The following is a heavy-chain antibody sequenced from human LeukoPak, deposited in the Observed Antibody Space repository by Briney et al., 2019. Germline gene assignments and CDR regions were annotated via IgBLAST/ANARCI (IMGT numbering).Heavy chain of an antibody. D-gene: IGHD5-12*01. CDR3: ARLGAYYDYDY. CDR1: GFTFSDHY. CDR2: SRNKAKSYTT. V-gene: IGHV3-72*01. Sequence: GGSLRLSCAASGFTFSDHYMDWVRQAPGQGLEWVGRSRNKAKSYTTEYAASVKGRFAISRDDSKNSLYLQMNSLKTEDTAVYYCARLGAYYDYDYWGQGTLVTVSS. J-gene: IGHJ4*02.